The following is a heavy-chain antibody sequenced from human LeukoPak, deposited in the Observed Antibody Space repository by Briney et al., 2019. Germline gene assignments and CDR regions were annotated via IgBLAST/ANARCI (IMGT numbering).Heavy chain of an antibody. CDR3: AKDIKSESGAFDI. V-gene: IGHV3-9*01. D-gene: IGHD3-10*01. Sequence: PGGSLRLSCAASGFTFDDYAMHWVRQAPGKGLEWVSGISWNSGSIGYADSVKGRFTISRDNAKNSPYLQMNSLRAEDTALYYCAKDIKSESGAFDIWGQGTMVTVSS. CDR2: ISWNSGSI. CDR1: GFTFDDYA. J-gene: IGHJ3*02.